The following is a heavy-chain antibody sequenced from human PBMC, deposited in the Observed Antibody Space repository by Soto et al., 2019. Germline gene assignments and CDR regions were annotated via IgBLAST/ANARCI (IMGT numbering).Heavy chain of an antibody. J-gene: IGHJ6*02. V-gene: IGHV4-30-2*01. CDR3: ARHAGGYYGMDV. CDR2: IYHSGST. CDR1: GGSISSGGYS. Sequence: PSETLSLTCAVSGGSISSGGYSWSWIRQPPGKGLEWIGYIYHSGSTYYNPSLKSRVTISVDRSKNQFSLKLSSVTAAGTAVYYCARHAGGYYGMDVWGQGTTVTVSS.